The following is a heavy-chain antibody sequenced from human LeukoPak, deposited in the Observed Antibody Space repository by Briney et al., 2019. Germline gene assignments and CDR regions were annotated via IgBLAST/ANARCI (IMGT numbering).Heavy chain of an antibody. CDR1: GFTFSSYG. Sequence: PGGSLRLSCAASGFTFSSYGMHWVRQAPGKGLEWVAVILFDGSNKFYADSVKGRLTISRDNLKSTLYMQMNSLRAEHTAVYFCAKDFPAGNSPDSFDIWGQGTLVTVSS. D-gene: IGHD4-23*01. CDR2: ILFDGSNK. CDR3: AKDFPAGNSPDSFDI. J-gene: IGHJ3*02. V-gene: IGHV3-30*18.